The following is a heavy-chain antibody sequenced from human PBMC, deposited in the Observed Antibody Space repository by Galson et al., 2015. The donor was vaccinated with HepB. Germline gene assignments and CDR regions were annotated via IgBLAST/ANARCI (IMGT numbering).Heavy chain of an antibody. CDR1: GYTFSSCS. CDR3: ARGALVAVVNANLNNWFDP. V-gene: IGHV1-18*01. Sequence: SVKVSCKASGYTFSSCSIAWVRQAPGQGLEWMGWISAYHSSTNYAQKFQGRVTMTTETSTTTAYLELRSLRSDDTAVYYCARGALVAVVNANLNNWFDPWGQGTLVTVSS. D-gene: IGHD2-8*02. J-gene: IGHJ5*02. CDR2: ISAYHSST.